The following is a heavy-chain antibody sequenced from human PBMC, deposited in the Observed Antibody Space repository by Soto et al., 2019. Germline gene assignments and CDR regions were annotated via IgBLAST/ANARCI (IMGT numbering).Heavy chain of an antibody. Sequence: QVQLVESGGGVVQPGGSLRLSCAASGFPFSSYAMHWVRQPPGKGLEWVAVISYDGSNKYYADSVKGRFTISRDNSKNTLYLQMNSLRAEDTAVYYCARESGGYGQPFDYWGQGTLVTVSS. CDR2: ISYDGSNK. D-gene: IGHD5-18*01. CDR1: GFPFSSYA. J-gene: IGHJ4*02. CDR3: ARESGGYGQPFDY. V-gene: IGHV3-30-3*01.